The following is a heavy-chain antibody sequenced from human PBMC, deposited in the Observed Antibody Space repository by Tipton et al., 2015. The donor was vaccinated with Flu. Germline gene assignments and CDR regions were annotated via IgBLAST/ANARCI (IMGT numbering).Heavy chain of an antibody. J-gene: IGHJ4*02. CDR3: ARAGWLLPFDY. CDR2: IYTSGST. Sequence: TLSLTCTVSGGSISSGSYYWSWIRQPAGMGLEWIGRIYTSGSTNYNPSLKSRVTISVDTSKNQFSLKLSSVTAADTAVYYCARAGWLLPFDYWGQGTLVTVSS. V-gene: IGHV4-61*02. D-gene: IGHD3-22*01. CDR1: GGSISSGSYY.